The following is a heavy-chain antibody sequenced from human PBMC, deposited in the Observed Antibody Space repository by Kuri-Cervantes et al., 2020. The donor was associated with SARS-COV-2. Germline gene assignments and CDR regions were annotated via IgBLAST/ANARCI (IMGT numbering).Heavy chain of an antibody. V-gene: IGHV4-59*04. Sequence: SETLSLTCTVPGGPISGYYWSWIRQPPGKGLEWIGSIYHSGSTYYNPSLKSRVTISVDTSKNQFSLKLSPVTDADTAVYYCARTQLGMKMEVWGKGTTVTVSS. CDR3: ARTQLGMKMEV. CDR1: GGPISGYY. J-gene: IGHJ6*04. CDR2: IYHSGST. D-gene: IGHD7-27*01.